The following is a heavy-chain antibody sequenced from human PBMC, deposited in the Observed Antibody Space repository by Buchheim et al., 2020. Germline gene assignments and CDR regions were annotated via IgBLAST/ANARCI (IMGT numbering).Heavy chain of an antibody. V-gene: IGHV1-2*04. D-gene: IGHD2-2*01. J-gene: IGHJ3*02. CDR3: ARERDVYRGYCSSTSCYGPRDAFDI. CDR2: INPNSGGT. Sequence: QVQLVQSGAEVKKPGASVKVSCKASGYTFTGYYMHWVRQAPGQGLEWMGWINPNSGGTNYAQKFQGWVTMTRDTSTSTVYMELSSLRSEDTAVYYCARERDVYRGYCSSTSCYGPRDAFDIWGQGT. CDR1: GYTFTGYY.